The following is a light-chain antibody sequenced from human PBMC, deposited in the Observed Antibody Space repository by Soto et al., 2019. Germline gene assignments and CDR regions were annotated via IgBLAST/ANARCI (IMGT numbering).Light chain of an antibody. CDR2: GAS. J-gene: IGKJ5*01. Sequence: EIVMTQAPATLPASPGESCTLSCRASQNINSDLAWYLQKPGQXPRXXIYGASTWGTDVPPRFTVSVSGTELTLNLRGLKSEDVAVYDGQQYNSWPITFGQGTRLEIK. CDR1: QNINSD. V-gene: IGKV3D-15*01. CDR3: QQYNSWPIT.